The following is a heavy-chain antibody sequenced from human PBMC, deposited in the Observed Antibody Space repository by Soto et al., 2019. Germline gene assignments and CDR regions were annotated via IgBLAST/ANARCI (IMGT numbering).Heavy chain of an antibody. V-gene: IGHV4-34*01. Sequence: SETLSLTCAVYGGSFSGYYWSWIRQPPGKGLEWIGEINHSGSTNYNPSLKSRVTISVDTSKNQFSLKLSSVTAADTAVYYCARGGVVVVVAATRRPTNYFDYWGQGTLVTVSS. CDR2: INHSGST. D-gene: IGHD2-15*01. CDR3: ARGGVVVVVAATRRPTNYFDY. J-gene: IGHJ4*02. CDR1: GGSFSGYY.